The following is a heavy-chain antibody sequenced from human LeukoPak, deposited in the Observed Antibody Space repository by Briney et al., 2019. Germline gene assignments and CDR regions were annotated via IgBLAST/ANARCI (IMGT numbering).Heavy chain of an antibody. CDR3: TTDRVYYDSSGYYY. CDR1: GFTFSSYS. D-gene: IGHD3-22*01. CDR2: ISSSSSTI. Sequence: PGGSLRLSCAASGFTFSSYSMNWVRQAPRKGLEWVSYISSSSSTIYYADSVKGRFTISRDNAKNSLYLQMNSLRAEDTAVYYCTTDRVYYDSSGYYYWGQGTLVTVSS. J-gene: IGHJ4*02. V-gene: IGHV3-48*04.